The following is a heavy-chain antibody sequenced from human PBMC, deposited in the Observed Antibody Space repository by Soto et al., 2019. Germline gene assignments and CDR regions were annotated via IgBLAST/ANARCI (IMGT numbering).Heavy chain of an antibody. CDR2: ISAYNGNT. D-gene: IGHD3-3*01. CDR3: ARVVTIFGVAINWFDP. CDR1: GYTFTIYG. J-gene: IGHJ5*02. V-gene: IGHV1-18*01. Sequence: ASVKVSCKASGYTFTIYGISGVRQSRLQGLEWMGWISAYNGNTNYAQKLQGRVTMTTDTSTSTAYMELRSLRSDDTAVYYCARVVTIFGVAINWFDPWGQGTLVTVSS.